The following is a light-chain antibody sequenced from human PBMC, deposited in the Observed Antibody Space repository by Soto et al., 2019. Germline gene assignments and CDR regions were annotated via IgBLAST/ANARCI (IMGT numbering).Light chain of an antibody. CDR2: DVS. CDR1: SSDVGGYNY. CDR3: SSYTSSSTPYV. J-gene: IGLJ1*01. V-gene: IGLV2-14*01. Sequence: QSVLTQPASVSGSPGQSITISCTGTSSDVGGYNYVSWYQQHPGKAPKLMIYDVSNRPSGISNRFSGSKSGNTASLTISGLQAEDEADYYCSSYTSSSTPYVFGTGNNLTVL.